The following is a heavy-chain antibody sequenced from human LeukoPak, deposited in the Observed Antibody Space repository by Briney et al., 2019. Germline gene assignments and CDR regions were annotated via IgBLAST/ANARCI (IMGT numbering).Heavy chain of an antibody. J-gene: IGHJ4*02. V-gene: IGHV4-34*01. CDR1: GGSFSGYY. Sequence: KSSETLSLTCAVYGGSFSGYYWSWIRQPPGKGLEWIGEINHSGSTNYNPSLKSRVTISVDTSKNQFSLKLSSVTAADTAVYYCARWEIITIFGIDYWGQGTLVTASS. CDR2: INHSGST. CDR3: ARWEIITIFGIDY. D-gene: IGHD3-3*01.